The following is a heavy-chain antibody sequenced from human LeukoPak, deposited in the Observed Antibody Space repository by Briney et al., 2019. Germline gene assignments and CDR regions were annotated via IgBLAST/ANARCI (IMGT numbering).Heavy chain of an antibody. V-gene: IGHV1-3*01. CDR3: ARAAYRGKLYAGIAAAGILGY. Sequence: ASVKVSCKASGYTFTSYAMHWVRQAPGQRLEWMGWINAGNGNTKYSQEFQGRVTITRDTSAGTAYMELSSLRSDDTAVYYCARAAYRGKLYAGIAAAGILGYWGQGTLVTVSS. CDR1: GYTFTSYA. CDR2: INAGNGNT. J-gene: IGHJ4*02. D-gene: IGHD6-13*01.